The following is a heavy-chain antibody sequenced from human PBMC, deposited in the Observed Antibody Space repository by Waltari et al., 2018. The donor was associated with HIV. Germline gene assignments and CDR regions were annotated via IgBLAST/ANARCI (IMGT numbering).Heavy chain of an antibody. CDR1: GFTFSSYA. CDR2: ISGSGGRT. V-gene: IGHV3-23*01. CDR3: AKDLVGATDY. D-gene: IGHD1-26*01. Sequence: EVQLLESGGGLVQPGGSLRLSCAASGFTFSSYAMSWVRQATGKGLEWVSAISGSGGRTYYADAVKGRFTISRDNSKNTLYLQMNSLRAEDTAVYYCAKDLVGATDYWGQGTLVTVSS. J-gene: IGHJ4*02.